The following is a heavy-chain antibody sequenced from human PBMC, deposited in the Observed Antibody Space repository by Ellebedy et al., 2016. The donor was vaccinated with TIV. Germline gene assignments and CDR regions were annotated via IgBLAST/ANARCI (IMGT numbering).Heavy chain of an antibody. CDR3: ARDSSFGEGYYYMDV. CDR1: GVTFTTYW. J-gene: IGHJ6*03. Sequence: PGGSLRLSCAASGVTFTTYWMHWVRQAPGKGLVWVSRINSDGSSTTYADSVKGRFTISRDNAKNTLYLQMNSLRAEDTAVYYCARDSSFGEGYYYMDVWGKGTTVTVSS. CDR2: INSDGSST. V-gene: IGHV3-74*01. D-gene: IGHD3-10*01.